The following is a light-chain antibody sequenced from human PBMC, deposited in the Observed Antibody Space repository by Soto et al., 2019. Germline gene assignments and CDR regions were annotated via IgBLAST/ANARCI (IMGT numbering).Light chain of an antibody. CDR1: QSLTIW. CDR2: KTS. Sequence: DIHMTQSPSTLLHLVGARSPTPSRPSQSLTIWLAWYQQKPGKAPNLLIYKTSSLESGVPSRFSGSGSGTEFTLTISSLQPDDFATYYCQHWTDYSWTFGQGTKVEVK. V-gene: IGKV1-5*03. CDR3: QHWTDYSWT. J-gene: IGKJ1*01.